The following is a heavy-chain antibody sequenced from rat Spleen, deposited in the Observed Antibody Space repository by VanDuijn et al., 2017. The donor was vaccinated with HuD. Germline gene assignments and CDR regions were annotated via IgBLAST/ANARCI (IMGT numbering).Heavy chain of an antibody. CDR3: ATDGYYDGTYYSVYVMDA. Sequence: EVQLVASGGGLVQPGRTLKLSCAASGFTFSDYYMAWVRQAPTKGLEWVASISPSGVSTYYRDSVKGRFTISRDNAKSTLYLQMDSLRSEDTATYYCATDGYYDGTYYSVYVMDAWGQGASVTVSS. CDR2: ISPSGVST. J-gene: IGHJ4*01. CDR1: GFTFSDYY. V-gene: IGHV5-27*01. D-gene: IGHD1-12*02.